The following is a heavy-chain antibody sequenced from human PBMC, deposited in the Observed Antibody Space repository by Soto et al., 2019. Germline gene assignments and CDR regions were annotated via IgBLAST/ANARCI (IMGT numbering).Heavy chain of an antibody. CDR2: IKGDGSEK. CDR3: AAGLPPDY. Sequence: EVHVVESGGGLVQPGGSLKLSCAASGFTFSSFWMSWVRQAPGKGLEWVANIKGDGSEKYYVDSVKGRFTISRDNAENTLYLEMNSLRGEDTALYYCAAGLPPDYWGQGPLVTVSS. CDR1: GFTFSSFW. J-gene: IGHJ4*02. D-gene: IGHD5-18*01. V-gene: IGHV3-7*01.